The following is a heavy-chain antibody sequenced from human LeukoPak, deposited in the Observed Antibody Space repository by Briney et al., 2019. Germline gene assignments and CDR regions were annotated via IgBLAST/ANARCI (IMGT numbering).Heavy chain of an antibody. V-gene: IGHV3-49*04. CDR2: IRSKGYGGTT. CDR1: GFTFGDYV. J-gene: IGHJ4*02. D-gene: IGHD4-17*01. CDR3: TRGAYAAGY. Sequence: PGRSLRLSCTASGFTFGDYVMSWVRQAPGKGLEWVGFIRSKGYGGTTEYAASVKGRFTISRDDSKSFACLQINSPKTEDTGVYYCTRGAYAAGYWGQGTLVTVSS.